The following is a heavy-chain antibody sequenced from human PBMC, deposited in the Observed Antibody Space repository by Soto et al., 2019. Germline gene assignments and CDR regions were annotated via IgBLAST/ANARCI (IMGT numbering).Heavy chain of an antibody. CDR1: GFTFTNYG. Sequence: EVQLLESWGGLVRPGGSLTISCAVSGFTFTNYGINWVRQAPGKGLEWVSSVSKSDYTYYSASVKGRFTISRDNARNSVSLQLDNLRAEDAAVYYCTREDSIIIPAVADFWGQGTLVTVSS. CDR3: TREDSIIIPAVADF. CDR2: VSKSDYT. J-gene: IGHJ4*02. D-gene: IGHD6-19*01. V-gene: IGHV3-21*01.